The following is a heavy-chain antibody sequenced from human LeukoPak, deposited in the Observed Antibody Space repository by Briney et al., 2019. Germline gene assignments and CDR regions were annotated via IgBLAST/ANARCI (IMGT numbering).Heavy chain of an antibody. Sequence: KPSETLSLTCTVSGGSISSSSYYWGWLRQPPGKGLEWIGSIYYSGSTYYNPSLKSRVTISVDTSKNQFSLKLSSVTAADTAVYYCARLVAGTIRGYWGQGTLSPSPQ. D-gene: IGHD6-19*01. CDR3: ARLVAGTIRGY. CDR2: IYYSGST. CDR1: GGSISSSSYY. J-gene: IGHJ4*02. V-gene: IGHV4-39*01.